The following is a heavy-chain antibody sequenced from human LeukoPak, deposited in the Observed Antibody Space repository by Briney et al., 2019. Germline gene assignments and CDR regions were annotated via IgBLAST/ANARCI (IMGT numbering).Heavy chain of an antibody. J-gene: IGHJ5*02. CDR2: INPNSGGT. CDR1: GYTFTGYY. Sequence: GASVNVSCKASGYTFTGYYMHWVRQAPGQGLEWMGRINPNSGGTNYVQKFQGRVTMTRDTSISTAYMELSRLRSGDTAVYYCVLEVLSSGWVSWGQGTLVTVSS. CDR3: VLEVLSSGWVS. V-gene: IGHV1-2*06. D-gene: IGHD6-19*01.